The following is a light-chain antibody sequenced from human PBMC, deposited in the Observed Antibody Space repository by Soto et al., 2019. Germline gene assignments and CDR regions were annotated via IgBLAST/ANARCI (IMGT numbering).Light chain of an antibody. CDR2: AAS. CDR1: QGINNI. Sequence: DIQMTQSPSSLSASVGDRVTITCRASQGINNIVAWYQQKPGEVPKLLIYAASTLQSGVPSRFSGSGFGTDCVLTISSLEPEDVATYYCQKYDSVPLTFGGGTRVEIK. J-gene: IGKJ4*01. V-gene: IGKV1-27*01. CDR3: QKYDSVPLT.